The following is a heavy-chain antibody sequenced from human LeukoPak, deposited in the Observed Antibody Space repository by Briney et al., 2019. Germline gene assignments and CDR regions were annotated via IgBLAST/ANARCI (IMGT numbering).Heavy chain of an antibody. V-gene: IGHV4-34*01. Sequence: PSETLSLTCAVYGGSFSGYYWSWIRQPPGKGLEWIGYIYHSGSTYYNPSLKSRVTISVDRSKNQFSLKLSSVTAADTAVYYCARTRGGVAGARGEDYWGQGTLVTVSS. D-gene: IGHD2-8*02. CDR1: GGSFSGYY. J-gene: IGHJ4*02. CDR3: ARTRGGVAGARGEDY. CDR2: IYHSGST.